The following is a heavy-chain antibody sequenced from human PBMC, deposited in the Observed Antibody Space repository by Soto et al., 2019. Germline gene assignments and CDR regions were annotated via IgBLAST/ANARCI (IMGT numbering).Heavy chain of an antibody. CDR2: INPSGGST. Sequence: ASVKVSCKTSGYTFIDYYIHWVRQAPGQGLEWMGIINPSGGSTSYTQKFQGRVTMTMDTSTSTVYMELSSLRSDDTAVFYCARARRWLQSHFDYWGQGTLVTVSS. J-gene: IGHJ4*02. CDR1: GYTFIDYY. CDR3: ARARRWLQSHFDY. V-gene: IGHV1-46*01. D-gene: IGHD6-19*01.